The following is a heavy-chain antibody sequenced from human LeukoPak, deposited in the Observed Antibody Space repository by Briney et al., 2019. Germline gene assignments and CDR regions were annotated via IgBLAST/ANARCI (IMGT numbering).Heavy chain of an antibody. CDR3: ATYIWGRHFVY. Sequence: SETLSLTCTVSGDSMSSYYWSWIRQPPGQGLQWIAYIYHNGDTNYNPSLKRRVTMSLDTAKNQFSLKLSSVTAADTAVYYCATYIWGRHFVYWGQGTLVTVSS. D-gene: IGHD3-16*01. J-gene: IGHJ4*02. V-gene: IGHV4-59*01. CDR2: IYHNGDT. CDR1: GDSMSSYY.